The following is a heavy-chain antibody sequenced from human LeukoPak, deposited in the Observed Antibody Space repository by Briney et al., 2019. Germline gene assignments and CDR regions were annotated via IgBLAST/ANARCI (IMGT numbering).Heavy chain of an antibody. CDR1: GFTFSIYA. D-gene: IGHD6-13*01. Sequence: PGGSLRLSCAASGFTFSIYAMSWVRQAPGKGLEWVSSVSSSGDSTFYADSVKGRFTISRDNSKNTLFLQMNSLRAEDTAVYYCAKFSSSWYLDYWGQGTLVTVSS. V-gene: IGHV3-23*01. CDR3: AKFSSSWYLDY. CDR2: VSSSGDST. J-gene: IGHJ4*02.